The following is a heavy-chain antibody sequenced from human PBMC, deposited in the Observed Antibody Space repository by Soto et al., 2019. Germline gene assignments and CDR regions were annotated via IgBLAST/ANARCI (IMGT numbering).Heavy chain of an antibody. CDR1: GFTFSSYA. CDR3: AKGSPCSGGSCYYYFDY. CDR2: ISGSGGST. V-gene: IGHV3-23*01. D-gene: IGHD2-15*01. J-gene: IGHJ4*02. Sequence: EVQLLESGGGLVQPGGSLRLSCAASGFTFSSYAMSWVRQAPGKGLEWVSAISGSGGSTYYADSVKGRFTISRDNSKNPLYLQMNSLRAEDTAVYYCAKGSPCSGGSCYYYFDYWGQGTLVTVSS.